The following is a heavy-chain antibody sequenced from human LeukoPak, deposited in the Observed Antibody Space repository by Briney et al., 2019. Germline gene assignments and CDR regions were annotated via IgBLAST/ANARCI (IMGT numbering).Heavy chain of an antibody. J-gene: IGHJ3*02. D-gene: IGHD6-19*01. CDR1: GFTFSSYS. V-gene: IGHV3-23*01. Sequence: GGSLRLSCAASGFTFSSYSMNWVRQAPGKGLEWVSVLSGSGGSTYHADSVKGRFTISRDNSKNTLFLQMNSLRVEDTAIYYCAKTLAGILGAFDIWGQGTMVTVSS. CDR2: LSGSGGST. CDR3: AKTLAGILGAFDI.